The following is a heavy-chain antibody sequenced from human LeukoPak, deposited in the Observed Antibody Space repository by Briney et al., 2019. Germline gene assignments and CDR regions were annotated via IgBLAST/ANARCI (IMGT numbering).Heavy chain of an antibody. Sequence: ASVKVSCKASGYTITGYYMHWVRQAPGRGLEWMGWINPNSGGTNYAQKFQGRVTMTRDTSISTAYMELSRLRSDDTAVYYCARLSGIAAAVGYWGQGTLVTVSS. J-gene: IGHJ4*02. CDR2: INPNSGGT. CDR1: GYTITGYY. D-gene: IGHD6-13*01. V-gene: IGHV1-2*02. CDR3: ARLSGIAAAVGY.